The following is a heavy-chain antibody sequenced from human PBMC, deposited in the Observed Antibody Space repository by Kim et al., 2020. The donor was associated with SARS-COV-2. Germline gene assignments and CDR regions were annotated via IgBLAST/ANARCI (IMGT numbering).Heavy chain of an antibody. V-gene: IGHV4-59*01. D-gene: IGHD6-13*01. Sequence: NYNPALKSRVTITVGTSKNQFSQKLSSVTAADTAVYYCASDVGSSLAFDYWGQGTLVTVSS. CDR3: ASDVGSSLAFDY. J-gene: IGHJ4*02.